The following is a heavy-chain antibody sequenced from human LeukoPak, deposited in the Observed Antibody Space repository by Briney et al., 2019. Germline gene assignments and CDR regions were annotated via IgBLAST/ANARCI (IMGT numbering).Heavy chain of an antibody. CDR2: FDPEDGET. V-gene: IGHV1-24*01. CDR1: GYTLTELS. J-gene: IGHJ4*02. CDR3: ATDPTPNRGYSYVRGVY. D-gene: IGHD5-18*01. Sequence: GASVKVSCKDSGYTLTELSMHWVRQAAGKGLEWMGGFDPEDGETIYAQNFQGRVTMTEDTSTDTAYMELSSLRSEDTAVYYCATDPTPNRGYSYVRGVYWGQGTLVTVSS.